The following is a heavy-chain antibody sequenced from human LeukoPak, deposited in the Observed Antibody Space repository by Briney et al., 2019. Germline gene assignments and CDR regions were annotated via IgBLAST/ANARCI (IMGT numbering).Heavy chain of an antibody. V-gene: IGHV5-51*01. D-gene: IGHD3-22*01. CDR3: ARSNYYDSYTNY. CDR2: IYPGDSDT. Sequence: NRGESLQISCKGSGYSFTTYWIAWVRQLPGKGLEWMGIIYPGDSDTRYSPSFQGQVTISADKSISTAYLQWSSLKASDTAMYYCARSNYYDSYTNYWGQGTLVTVSS. J-gene: IGHJ4*02. CDR1: GYSFTTYW.